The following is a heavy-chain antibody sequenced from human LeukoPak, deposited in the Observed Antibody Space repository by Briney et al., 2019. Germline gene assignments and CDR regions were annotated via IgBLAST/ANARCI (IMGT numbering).Heavy chain of an antibody. V-gene: IGHV4-39*01. D-gene: IGHD2-15*01. J-gene: IGHJ4*02. CDR2: IYYSGST. CDR3: ASVRHTYCSGGSCYYGYFDY. Sequence: SETLSLTCTVSSGSISSSSYYWGWIRQPPGKGLGWMGSIYYSGSTYYNPSIMSRVTISVATSKKQFSLKLSSVTAADTVVYYCASVRHTYCSGGSCYYGYFDYWGQGTLVTVSS. CDR1: SGSISSSSYY.